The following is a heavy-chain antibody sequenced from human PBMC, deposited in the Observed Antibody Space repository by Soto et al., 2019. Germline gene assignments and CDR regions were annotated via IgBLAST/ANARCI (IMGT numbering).Heavy chain of an antibody. CDR2: IFSNDEK. J-gene: IGHJ5*02. CDR3: ARIRGFGVVMNNWFDP. CDR1: GFSLSNARMG. D-gene: IGHD3-3*01. Sequence: QVTLKESGPVLVKPTETLTLTCTVSGFSLSNARMGVSWIRQPPGKALEWLAHIFSNDEKSYSTSLKSRLTISKDTSKSQVVLTMTNMDPVDTATYYCARIRGFGVVMNNWFDPWGQGTLVTVSS. V-gene: IGHV2-26*01.